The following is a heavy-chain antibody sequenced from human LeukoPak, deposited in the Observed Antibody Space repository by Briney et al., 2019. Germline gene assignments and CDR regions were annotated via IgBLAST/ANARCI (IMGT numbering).Heavy chain of an antibody. J-gene: IGHJ4*02. V-gene: IGHV4-59*01. CDR1: GASLCGNH. Sequence: SETLSLTCAVSGASLCGNHWSWIRQSPEKGLEWIGNIFHDGVTDYNPSFKSRVTILPDTSKDQFSLRLTSVTAADTAVYYCARFSRWLPFECWGQGTLVTVSS. CDR3: ARFSRWLPFEC. CDR2: IFHDGVT. D-gene: IGHD5-12*01.